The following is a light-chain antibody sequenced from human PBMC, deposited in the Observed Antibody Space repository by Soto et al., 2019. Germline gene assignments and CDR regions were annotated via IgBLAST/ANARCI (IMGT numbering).Light chain of an antibody. Sequence: IVLAESPGTLSLSPGERATLSCRASQSVSSSYLAWYQQKPGQAPRLLIYGASNRATGIPERFSGSGSGTDFTLTITRLEPEDFAVYYCHQYGSAPWTFGQGTKVDI. CDR2: GAS. CDR3: HQYGSAPWT. V-gene: IGKV3-20*01. J-gene: IGKJ1*01. CDR1: QSVSSSY.